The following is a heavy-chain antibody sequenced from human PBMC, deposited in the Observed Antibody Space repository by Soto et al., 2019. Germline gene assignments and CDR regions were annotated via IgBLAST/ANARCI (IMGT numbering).Heavy chain of an antibody. CDR1: GFTFSSYG. Sequence: QVQLVESGGGVVQPGRSLRLSCAASGFTFSSYGMHWVRQAPGKGLEWVAVIWYDGSNKYYADSVKGRFTISRDNSNNPLYLQKNSLRAEGTAVYYCSRGHPPDYWGQGTLVTVSS. V-gene: IGHV3-33*01. J-gene: IGHJ4*02. CDR2: IWYDGSNK. CDR3: SRGHPPDY.